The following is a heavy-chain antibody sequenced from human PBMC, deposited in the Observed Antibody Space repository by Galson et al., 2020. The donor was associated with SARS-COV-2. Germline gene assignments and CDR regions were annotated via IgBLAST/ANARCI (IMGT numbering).Heavy chain of an antibody. J-gene: IGHJ6*02. CDR1: GFTFSSYG. V-gene: IGHV3-30*18. Sequence: TGGSLRLSCAASGFTFSSYGMHWVRQAPGKGLEWVAVTSYSGNNKYYADSVKGRFTISRDNSKNTLYLQMNSLRAEDTAVYYCAKDPYTYCGGDCSDYYYGMDVWGQGTTVTVSS. CDR2: TSYSGNNK. CDR3: AKDPYTYCGGDCSDYYYGMDV. D-gene: IGHD2-21*02.